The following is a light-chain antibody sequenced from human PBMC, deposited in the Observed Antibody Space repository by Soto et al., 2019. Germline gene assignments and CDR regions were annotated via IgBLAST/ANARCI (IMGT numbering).Light chain of an antibody. CDR3: EQYGSSPRT. J-gene: IGKJ1*01. V-gene: IGKV3D-15*01. CDR1: QSVSSN. Sequence: EIVMTPSPATLSVSPGERATLSCRASQSVSSNLAWYQQKPGQAPRLLIYDASNRATGIPARFSGSGSGTDFTLTISSLEPEDFAVYYCEQYGSSPRTFGQGTKVDI. CDR2: DAS.